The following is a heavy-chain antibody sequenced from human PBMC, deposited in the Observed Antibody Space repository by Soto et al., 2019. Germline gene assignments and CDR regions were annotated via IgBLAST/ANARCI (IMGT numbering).Heavy chain of an antibody. Sequence: EVQLVESGGGLVKPGGSLRLSCAASGFTFSSYSMNWVRQAPGKGLEWVSSISSSSSYIYYADSVKGRFTISRDNAKNSLYLQMNSLRAEDTAVYYCAREGVVVVPADIDHYYYYGMDVWGQGTTVTVSS. D-gene: IGHD2-2*01. J-gene: IGHJ6*02. CDR1: GFTFSSYS. V-gene: IGHV3-21*01. CDR2: ISSSSSYI. CDR3: AREGVVVVPADIDHYYYYGMDV.